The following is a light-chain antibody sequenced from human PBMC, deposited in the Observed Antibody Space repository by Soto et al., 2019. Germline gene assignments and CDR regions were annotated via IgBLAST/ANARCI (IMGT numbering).Light chain of an antibody. Sequence: ETVMTQSPATLSVSPGERPTLSCRASQSVSSNLAWYQQKPGQAPRLLIYDASTRATGIPARFSGSGSGTEFTLTISSLQSADFAVYYYQHYNSWPLTFGPGTNVDIK. CDR2: DAS. CDR3: QHYNSWPLT. V-gene: IGKV3-15*01. CDR1: QSVSSN. J-gene: IGKJ3*01.